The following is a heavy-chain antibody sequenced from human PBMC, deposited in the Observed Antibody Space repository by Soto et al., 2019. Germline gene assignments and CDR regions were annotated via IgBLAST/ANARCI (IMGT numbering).Heavy chain of an antibody. Sequence: SETLSLTCTVSGGSISSGGYYWSWIRQHPGKGLEWIGYIYYSGSTYYNPSLKSRVTISVDTSKNQFSLKLSSVTAADTAVYYCASVMYGDFDYWGQGTLVTVSS. CDR3: ASVMYGDFDY. CDR2: IYYSGST. J-gene: IGHJ4*02. V-gene: IGHV4-31*03. D-gene: IGHD4-17*01. CDR1: GGSISSGGYY.